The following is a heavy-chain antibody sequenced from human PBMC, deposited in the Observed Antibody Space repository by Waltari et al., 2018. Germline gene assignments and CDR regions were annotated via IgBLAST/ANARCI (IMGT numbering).Heavy chain of an antibody. J-gene: IGHJ4*02. Sequence: QVQLQESGPGLVRASQTLSLTCSVSGGSINSDNYFWGWVRQPANKGLEWIGRIYSSGERRYKSSLESRVTMSVDRTRNQFSLRLTAVTAADTALYFCARGDDRRARYFFDQWGQGILVTVSS. D-gene: IGHD3-9*01. V-gene: IGHV4-61*02. CDR3: ARGDDRRARYFFDQ. CDR1: GGSINSDNYF. CDR2: IYSSGER.